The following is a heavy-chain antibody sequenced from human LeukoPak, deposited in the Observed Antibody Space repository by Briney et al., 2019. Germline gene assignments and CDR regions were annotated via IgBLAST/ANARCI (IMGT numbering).Heavy chain of an antibody. V-gene: IGHV3-21*01. CDR2: ISGDSTYI. J-gene: IGHJ4*02. Sequence: GGSLRLSCAASGFTFASYSMNWVRQAPGKGLEWVSSISGDSTYIYNAGSVKGRFTISRDNAQASLYLQMISLRADDTAVYYCARVSGSLERQSDLDYWGQGTLVIVSS. CDR1: GFTFASYS. CDR3: ARVSGSLERQSDLDY. D-gene: IGHD1-1*01.